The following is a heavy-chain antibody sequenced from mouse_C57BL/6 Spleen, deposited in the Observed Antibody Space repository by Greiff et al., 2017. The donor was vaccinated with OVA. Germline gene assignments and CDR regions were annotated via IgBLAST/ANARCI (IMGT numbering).Heavy chain of an antibody. D-gene: IGHD4-1*01. V-gene: IGHV1-72*01. Sequence: QVQLQQPGAELVKPGASVKLSCKASGYTFTSYWMHWVKQRPGRGLEWIGRIDPISGGTKYNEKFKSKATMTVDKSSSTAYMQHSSLTSEDSAVYYFARGEGGTGAFDYWGQGTTLTVSS. J-gene: IGHJ2*01. CDR1: GYTFTSYW. CDR2: IDPISGGT. CDR3: ARGEGGTGAFDY.